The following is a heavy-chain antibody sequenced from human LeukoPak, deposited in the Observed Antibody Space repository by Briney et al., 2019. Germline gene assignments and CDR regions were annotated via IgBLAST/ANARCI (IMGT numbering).Heavy chain of an antibody. D-gene: IGHD4-17*01. CDR2: IKSKTDGGTT. V-gene: IGHV3-15*01. CDR1: GFTFSNAW. CDR3: TTDEDRGEFDY. J-gene: IGHJ4*02. Sequence: GGSLTLSCAASGFTFSNAWMSWVRQAPGKGLEWIGRIKSKTDGGTTDYAAPVKGRFTISRDDSKNTLYLQMNSLKTDDTAVYYCTTDEDRGEFDYWGQGTLVTVSS.